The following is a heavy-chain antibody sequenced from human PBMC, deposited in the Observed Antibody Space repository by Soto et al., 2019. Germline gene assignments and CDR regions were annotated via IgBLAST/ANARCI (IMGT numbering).Heavy chain of an antibody. J-gene: IGHJ3*02. D-gene: IGHD6-19*01. Sequence: ASVKVSCKASGYTFTSYAMHWVRQAPGQRLEWMGWINAGNGNTKYSQKFQGRVTITRDTSASTAYMELSSLRSEDTAVYYCATKGEGYSSGSDAFEIWAQGTMVTVSS. V-gene: IGHV1-3*01. CDR2: INAGNGNT. CDR1: GYTFTSYA. CDR3: ATKGEGYSSGSDAFEI.